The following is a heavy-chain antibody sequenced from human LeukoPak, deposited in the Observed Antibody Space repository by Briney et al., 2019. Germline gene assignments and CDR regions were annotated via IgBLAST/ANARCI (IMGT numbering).Heavy chain of an antibody. CDR3: AKDGMVGATTGLFYFDY. CDR2: IRYDGNNQ. Sequence: PGGSLRLSCAASGFTFSRYGLLWVRQAPGKGLDVLAFIRYDGNNQYYADSVKGRFTISRDNPKNTFYLQMNSLRDEDTAVYYCAKDGMVGATTGLFYFDYWGQGILVTVSS. CDR1: GFTFSRYG. J-gene: IGHJ4*02. D-gene: IGHD1-26*01. V-gene: IGHV3-30*02.